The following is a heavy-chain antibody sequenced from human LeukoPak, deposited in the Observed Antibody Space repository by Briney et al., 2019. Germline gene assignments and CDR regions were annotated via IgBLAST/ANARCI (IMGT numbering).Heavy chain of an antibody. CDR3: AKEAWDILSGYYSSDYYYCGMDV. V-gene: IGHV3-9*01. Sequence: GGSLRLSCAASGFTFDVYAMHWVSRAPGKGLEWGSGISWNSGSTGYAPSVKGRFTISRDNAKNSLYLQMNSLRAEDTALYYCAKEAWDILSGYYSSDYYYCGMDVWGQGNTDTVSS. CDR1: GFTFDVYA. J-gene: IGHJ6*02. D-gene: IGHD3-9*01. CDR2: ISWNSGST.